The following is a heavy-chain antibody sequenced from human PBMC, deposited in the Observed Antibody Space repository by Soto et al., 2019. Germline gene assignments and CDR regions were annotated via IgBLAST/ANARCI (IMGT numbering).Heavy chain of an antibody. D-gene: IGHD6-19*01. CDR1: YG. Sequence: YGGSWIRKQPGKGLEWIGYIYYSGSTNYNPSLKSRVTISVDTSTNQFSLKLTSVTAADTAVYYCARGPYSNGYWGAYFDYWGQGSLVTVSS. CDR2: IYYSGST. J-gene: IGHJ4*02. V-gene: IGHV4-59*01. CDR3: ARGPYSNGYWGAYFDY.